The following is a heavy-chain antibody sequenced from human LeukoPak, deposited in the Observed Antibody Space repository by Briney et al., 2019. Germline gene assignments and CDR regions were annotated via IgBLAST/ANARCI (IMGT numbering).Heavy chain of an antibody. CDR3: TRDRLGGAVASWIPDY. Sequence: SETLSLTCSVSGGSINNYYWSWTRQAPGKRLEWIGSVYHTGSTDYNPSLRSPVTISVDTSKNHFSLKVTSETAADTAIYYCTRDRLGGAVASWIPDYWGQGILVTVSS. V-gene: IGHV4-59*01. D-gene: IGHD3-3*01. CDR2: VYHTGST. J-gene: IGHJ4*02. CDR1: GGSINNYY.